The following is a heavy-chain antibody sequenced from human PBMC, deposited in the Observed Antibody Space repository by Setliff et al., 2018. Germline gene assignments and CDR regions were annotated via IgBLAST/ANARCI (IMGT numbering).Heavy chain of an antibody. D-gene: IGHD6-19*01. CDR2: INTNTGNP. CDR1: GYTFTRYA. J-gene: IGHJ6*03. CDR3: ARDSSGWSGFSRLVGVYYYYMDV. Sequence: ASVKVSCKASGYTFTRYAVNWVRQAPGQGLEWMGWINTNTGNPTYAQGFTGRFVFSLDTSVSTAYLQISSLKAEDTAVYYCARDSSGWSGFSRLVGVYYYYMDVWGKGTTVTVSS. V-gene: IGHV7-4-1*02.